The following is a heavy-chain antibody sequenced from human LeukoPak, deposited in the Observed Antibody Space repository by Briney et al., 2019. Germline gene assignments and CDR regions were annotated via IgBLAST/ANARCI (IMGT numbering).Heavy chain of an antibody. Sequence: GGSLRLSCAASGFTFSTYYMTWVRQAPGRGLEWVANIKQDGSEKYYVDSVKGRFTISRDNTKNSLYLQMNSLRAEDTAVYYCARGTLGGSCYVYWGQGTLVTVSS. CDR2: IKQDGSEK. J-gene: IGHJ4*02. CDR1: GFTFSTYY. CDR3: ARGTLGGSCYVY. D-gene: IGHD2-15*01. V-gene: IGHV3-7*04.